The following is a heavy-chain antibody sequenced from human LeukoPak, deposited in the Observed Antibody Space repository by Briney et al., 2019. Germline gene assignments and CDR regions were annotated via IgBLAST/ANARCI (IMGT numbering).Heavy chain of an antibody. Sequence: GGSLRLSCAASGFTFSSYAMSWVRQAPGKGLEWVSAISGSGGSTYYADSVKGRFTISRDNSKNTLYLQMNSLRAEDTAVYYCAKRNYDFWGGYIDYWGQGTLVTVSS. J-gene: IGHJ4*02. V-gene: IGHV3-23*01. D-gene: IGHD3-3*01. CDR1: GFTFSSYA. CDR3: AKRNYDFWGGYIDY. CDR2: ISGSGGST.